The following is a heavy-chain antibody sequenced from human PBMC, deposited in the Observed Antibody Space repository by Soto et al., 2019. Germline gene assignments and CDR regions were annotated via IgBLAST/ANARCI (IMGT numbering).Heavy chain of an antibody. CDR2: IYQSGST. J-gene: IGHJ4*02. CDR3: SRGDHDSSGYSDY. CDR1: GGSVSSGGHS. V-gene: IGHV4-30-2*01. D-gene: IGHD3-22*01. Sequence: QLQLQESGSGLVKPSQTLSLTCAVSGGSVSSGGHSWNWIRPPPGKGLEWIGHIYQSGSTYYKPSLKSLVSTSVDRSKNHFSLDLSSVTAADTAVYYCSRGDHDSSGYSDYWGQGILVTVSS.